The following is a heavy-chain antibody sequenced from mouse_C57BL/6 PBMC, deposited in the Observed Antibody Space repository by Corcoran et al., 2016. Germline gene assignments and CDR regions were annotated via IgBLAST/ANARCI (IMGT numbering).Heavy chain of an antibody. CDR1: GYTFTDYY. CDR3: AIKYYGSRRDY. CDR2: INPNNGGT. Sequence: EVQLQQSGPELVKPGASVKISCKASGYTFTDYYMNWVKQSHGKSLEWIGDINPNNGGTRYNKKFKGKATLTVDKSSSKAYMELRSLTSEDSAVYYCAIKYYGSRRDYWGQGTTLTVSS. J-gene: IGHJ2*01. V-gene: IGHV1-26*01. D-gene: IGHD1-1*01.